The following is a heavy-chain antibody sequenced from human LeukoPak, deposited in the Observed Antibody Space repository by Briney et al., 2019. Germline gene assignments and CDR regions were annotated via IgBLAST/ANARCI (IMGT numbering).Heavy chain of an antibody. D-gene: IGHD2-21*01. Sequence: GGSLRLSCAASGFTFDDYAMHWVRQAPGKGLEWVSGISWNSGSIGYADSVKGRFTISRDNAKNSLYLQVNSLRAEDTALYYCAKDGGEPYFDYWGQGTLVTVSS. CDR3: AKDGGEPYFDY. V-gene: IGHV3-9*01. CDR1: GFTFDDYA. J-gene: IGHJ4*02. CDR2: ISWNSGSI.